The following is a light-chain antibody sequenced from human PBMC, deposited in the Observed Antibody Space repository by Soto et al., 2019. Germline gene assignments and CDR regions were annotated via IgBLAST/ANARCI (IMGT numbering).Light chain of an antibody. CDR2: AAS. Sequence: VMTQSPTTLSVSPGERATLSCRASQSVENRLAWYQQKPGQGPRLLIYAASTRATDIPVRFSGSGSGTEFTLPIDSLQSEDFAIYYCQQYKDWPPITFGQGNKVEF. CDR3: QQYKDWPPIT. V-gene: IGKV3-15*01. J-gene: IGKJ1*01. CDR1: QSVENR.